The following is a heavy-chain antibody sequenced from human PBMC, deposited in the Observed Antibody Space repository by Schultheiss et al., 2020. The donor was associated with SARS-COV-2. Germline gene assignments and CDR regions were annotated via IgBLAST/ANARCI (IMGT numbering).Heavy chain of an antibody. V-gene: IGHV3-74*01. CDR1: GFIFSDYW. CDR2: INRDGDDT. CDR3: ASDLRSFFDY. J-gene: IGHJ4*02. Sequence: GGSLRLSCAASGFIFSDYWMSWVRQVPGKGLVWVSRINRDGDDTTYADSVEGRFTISRDNAKNTLYLQMNSLRAEDTAVYYCASDLRSFFDYWGQGTLVTVSS. D-gene: IGHD6-13*01.